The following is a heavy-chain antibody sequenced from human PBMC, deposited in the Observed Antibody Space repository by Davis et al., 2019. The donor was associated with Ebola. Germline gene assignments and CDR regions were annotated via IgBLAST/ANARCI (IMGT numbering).Heavy chain of an antibody. Sequence: PSETLSLTCTVSGGSISSYYWSWIRQPPGKGLEWIGYIYYSGSTNYNPSLKSRVTISVDTSKNQFSLKLSSVTAADTAVYYCARESLSTYYYDSSGYLSGYYFDYWGQGTLVTVSS. V-gene: IGHV4-59*01. D-gene: IGHD3-22*01. CDR3: ARESLSTYYYDSSGYLSGYYFDY. CDR2: IYYSGST. CDR1: GGSISSYY. J-gene: IGHJ4*02.